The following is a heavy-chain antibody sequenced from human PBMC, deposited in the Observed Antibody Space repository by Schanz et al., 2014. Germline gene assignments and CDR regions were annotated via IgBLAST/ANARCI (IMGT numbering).Heavy chain of an antibody. CDR1: GFTFTTYA. CDR3: ARNRGSGGQNWYFDL. Sequence: EVQLVESGGGLVQPGGSLRLSCAASGFTFTTYAMSWVRQAPGKGLEWVSSISSGGGSTYYADSVKGRFTISRDNFKGALYLQMSSLRAEDTAVYYCARNRGSGGQNWYFDLWGRGTLVTVSS. J-gene: IGHJ2*01. V-gene: IGHV3-23*04. CDR2: ISSGGGST. D-gene: IGHD1-26*01.